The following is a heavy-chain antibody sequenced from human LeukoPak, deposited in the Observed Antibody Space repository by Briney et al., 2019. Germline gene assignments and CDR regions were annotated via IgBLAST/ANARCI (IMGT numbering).Heavy chain of an antibody. CDR3: ARHYGP. J-gene: IGHJ5*02. V-gene: IGHV4-59*08. CDR2: IFYSGST. CDR1: GDSISSYY. Sequence: SETLSLTCTVSGDSISSYYWSWIRQPPGKGLEWIGYIFYSGSTYYNPSLKSRVTISVDTSKNQFSLKLNSVTAADTAVYYCARHYGPWGQGTLVTVSS. D-gene: IGHD3-10*01.